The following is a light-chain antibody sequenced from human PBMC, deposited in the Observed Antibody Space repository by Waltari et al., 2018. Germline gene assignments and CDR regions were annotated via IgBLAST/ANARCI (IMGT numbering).Light chain of an antibody. Sequence: SYELTQPPSVSVSPGQTASITCSGDKLGQKYASWYQQKPGQSPVLVMYQDDKRPSGIPERFSGSNSGNTATLTISGTQAMDEADYLCQAWDSSVHYVFGTGTKVTVL. CDR3: QAWDSSVHYV. CDR2: QDD. V-gene: IGLV3-1*01. CDR1: KLGQKY. J-gene: IGLJ1*01.